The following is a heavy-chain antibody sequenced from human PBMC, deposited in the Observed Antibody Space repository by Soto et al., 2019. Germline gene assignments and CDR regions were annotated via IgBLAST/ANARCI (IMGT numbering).Heavy chain of an antibody. Sequence: HPGGSLRLSCAASGFTVSSNYMSWVRQAPGKGLEWVSVIYSGGSTYYADSVKGRFTISRDNSKNTLYLQMNSLRAEDTAVYYCAREVVVHGMDVWGQGTTVTVSS. CDR1: GFTVSSNY. CDR2: IYSGGST. J-gene: IGHJ6*02. CDR3: AREVVVHGMDV. D-gene: IGHD2-2*01. V-gene: IGHV3-53*01.